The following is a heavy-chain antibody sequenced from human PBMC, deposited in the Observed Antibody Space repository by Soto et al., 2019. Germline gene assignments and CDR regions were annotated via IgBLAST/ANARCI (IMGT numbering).Heavy chain of an antibody. D-gene: IGHD2-8*01. CDR3: ARGRPHTNDYRAYFDY. Sequence: SVKVSCKASGGTFNSYSFSWVRQAPGQGLEWMGRFISILDSTKYAQKFQGRLTITADKSTSTTYMELRSLASEDTAVYYCARGRPHTNDYRAYFDYWG. CDR1: GGTFNSYS. V-gene: IGHV1-69*08. CDR2: FISILDST. J-gene: IGHJ4*01.